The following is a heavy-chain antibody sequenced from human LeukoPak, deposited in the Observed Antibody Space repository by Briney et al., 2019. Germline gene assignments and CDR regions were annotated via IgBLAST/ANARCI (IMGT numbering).Heavy chain of an antibody. CDR3: AKGKVVPATIYDY. Sequence: PGGSLRLSCAASGFTFSSYAMSWVRQAPGKGLEWVSGFSGGGGSPDYADSVKGRFTISRDNSKNTLCLQMNSLRAEDTAIYYCAKGKVVPATIYDYWGQGTLVTVSS. D-gene: IGHD2-2*02. CDR1: GFTFSSYA. CDR2: FSGGGGSP. V-gene: IGHV3-23*01. J-gene: IGHJ4*02.